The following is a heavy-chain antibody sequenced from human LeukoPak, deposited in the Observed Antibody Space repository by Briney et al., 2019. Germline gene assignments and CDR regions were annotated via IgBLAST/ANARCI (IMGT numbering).Heavy chain of an antibody. D-gene: IGHD3-9*01. V-gene: IGHV1-3*01. Sequence: ASVKVSCKASGYTFTNYAVHWVRQAPGQRLEWMGWINAGNGKTNYSQKFQVRVTLTRDTSASTVYMELSSLRSEDTAVYYCARGYHDLLTGHVVTYYFDYWGQGTLVTVSS. CDR1: GYTFTNYA. CDR2: INAGNGKT. J-gene: IGHJ4*02. CDR3: ARGYHDLLTGHVVTYYFDY.